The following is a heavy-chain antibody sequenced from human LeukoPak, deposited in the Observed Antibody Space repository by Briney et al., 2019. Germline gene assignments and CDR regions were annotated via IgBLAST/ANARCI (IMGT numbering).Heavy chain of an antibody. Sequence: SETLSLTCAVSGYSISSGYYWGWIRQPPGKGLEWIGNISYSGSTYYNPSLKSRVTISVDTSKNQFSLKLSSVTAADTAVYYCARLSVGATDYWGQGTLVTVSS. CDR1: GYSISSGYY. J-gene: IGHJ4*02. D-gene: IGHD1-26*01. CDR2: ISYSGST. CDR3: ARLSVGATDY. V-gene: IGHV4-38-2*01.